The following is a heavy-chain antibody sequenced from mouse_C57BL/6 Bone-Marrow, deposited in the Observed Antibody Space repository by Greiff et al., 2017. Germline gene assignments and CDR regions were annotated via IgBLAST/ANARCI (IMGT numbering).Heavy chain of an antibody. D-gene: IGHD1-1*01. J-gene: IGHJ4*01. CDR3: ARGTTVVATGAMDY. CDR2: IYPRSGNT. Sequence: VKLMESGAELARPGASVKLSCKASGYTFTSYGISWVKQRTGQGLEWIGEIYPRSGNTYYNEKFKGKATLTADKSSSTAYMELRSLTSEDSAVYFCARGTTVVATGAMDYWGQGTSVTVSS. CDR1: GYTFTSYG. V-gene: IGHV1-81*01.